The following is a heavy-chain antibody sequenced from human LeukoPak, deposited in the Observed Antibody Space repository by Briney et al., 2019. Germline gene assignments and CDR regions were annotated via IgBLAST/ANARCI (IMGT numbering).Heavy chain of an antibody. CDR1: GYTLTELS. CDR3: AGAVTVTTGPLGY. J-gene: IGHJ4*02. CDR2: FDPEDGET. Sequence: ASVKVSCKGSGYTLTELSMHWVRQAPGKGLEWMGGFDPEDGETIYAQKFQGRVTMTTDSSTSTGYMELRSLRSDDTALYYCAGAVTVTTGPLGYWGQGTLVTVSS. D-gene: IGHD4-17*01. V-gene: IGHV1-24*01.